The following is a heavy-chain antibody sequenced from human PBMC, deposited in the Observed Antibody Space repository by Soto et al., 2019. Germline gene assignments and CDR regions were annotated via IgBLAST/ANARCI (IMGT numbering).Heavy chain of an antibody. Sequence: SETLSLTCAVYGGSLSGYYWSWIRQPPGKGLEWIGEINHSGSTNYNPSLKSRVTISVDTSKNQFSLKLSSVTAADTAVYYCARESSSWSTVESWGQGTLVTVSS. J-gene: IGHJ5*02. CDR3: ARESSSWSTVES. D-gene: IGHD6-13*01. V-gene: IGHV4-34*01. CDR1: GGSLSGYY. CDR2: INHSGST.